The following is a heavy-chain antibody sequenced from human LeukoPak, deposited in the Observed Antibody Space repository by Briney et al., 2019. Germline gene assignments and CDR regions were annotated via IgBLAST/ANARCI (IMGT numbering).Heavy chain of an antibody. CDR1: GSSFTSYW. J-gene: IGHJ5*02. V-gene: IGHV5-51*01. CDR3: ARQRGIVVVPAAGVDWFDP. D-gene: IGHD2-2*01. CDR2: IYPGDSDT. Sequence: GASLKISCKGSGSSFTSYWIGWVRQMPGKGLEWMGIIYPGDSDTRYSPSFQGQVTISADKSISTAYLQWSSLKASDTAMYYCARQRGIVVVPAAGVDWFDPWGQGTLVTVSS.